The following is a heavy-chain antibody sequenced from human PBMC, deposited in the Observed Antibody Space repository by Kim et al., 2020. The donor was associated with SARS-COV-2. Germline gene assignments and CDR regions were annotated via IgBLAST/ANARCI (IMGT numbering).Heavy chain of an antibody. J-gene: IGHJ6*03. CDR2: INHSGST. CDR1: GGSFSGYY. V-gene: IGHV4-34*01. Sequence: SETLSLTCAVYGGSFSGYYWSWIRQPPGKGLEWIGEINHSGSTNYNPSLKSRVTISVDTSKNQFSLKLSSVTAADTAVYYCARGSLPVNYYYYYYMDVWG. CDR3: ARGSLPVNYYYYYYMDV.